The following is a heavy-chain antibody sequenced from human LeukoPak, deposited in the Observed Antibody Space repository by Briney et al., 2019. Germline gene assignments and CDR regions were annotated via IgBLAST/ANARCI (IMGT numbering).Heavy chain of an antibody. CDR1: GESVSRNDAA. Sequence: SQTLSLTCAISGESVSRNDAAWSWIRQSPSRGLEWLGRTYYRSKWYNDYAVSVKSRITINPDTSKNQFSLQLNSVTPEDTAVYYCARSTPPRDWFDPWGQGTLVTVSS. V-gene: IGHV6-1*01. CDR3: ARSTPPRDWFDP. J-gene: IGHJ5*02. D-gene: IGHD1-14*01. CDR2: TYYRSKWYN.